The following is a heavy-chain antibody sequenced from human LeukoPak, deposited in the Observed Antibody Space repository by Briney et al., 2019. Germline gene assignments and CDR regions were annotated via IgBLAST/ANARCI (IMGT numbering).Heavy chain of an antibody. CDR2: ISSSSSYI. J-gene: IGHJ4*02. CDR1: GFTVSSNY. CDR3: ARGNTVVTPNS. V-gene: IGHV3-21*01. D-gene: IGHD4-23*01. Sequence: PGGSLRLSCAASGFTVSSNYMSRVRQAPGKGLEWVSSISSSSSYIYYADSVKGRFTISRDNAKNSLYLQMNSLRAEDTAVYYCARGNTVVTPNSWGQGTLVTVSS.